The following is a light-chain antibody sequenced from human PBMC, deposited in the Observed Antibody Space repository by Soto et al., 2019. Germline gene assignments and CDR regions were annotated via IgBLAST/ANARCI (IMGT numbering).Light chain of an antibody. V-gene: IGKV3-20*01. CDR2: GAS. CDR1: QSVSSSY. Sequence: EIVLTQSPDTLSLSPGESATLSCRASQSVSSSYLAWFQQKRGRAPRLLIYGASNRATGIPDRLSGSGSGKDFTLTISRLEPEDFAVFYCQQYDESITFGQGTLLEIE. J-gene: IGKJ5*01. CDR3: QQYDESIT.